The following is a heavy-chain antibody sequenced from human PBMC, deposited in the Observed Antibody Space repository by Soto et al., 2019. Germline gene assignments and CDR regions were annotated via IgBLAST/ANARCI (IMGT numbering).Heavy chain of an antibody. D-gene: IGHD3-16*01. Sequence: QVQLVESGGGVVQPGRSLRLSCAASGFTFSSYGMHWVRQAPGKGLEWVAVIWYDGSNKYYADSVKGRFTISRDNSKNTLYLQMNSLRAEDTAVYYCASGQWGDIDAFDIWDQGTMVTVSS. J-gene: IGHJ3*02. V-gene: IGHV3-33*01. CDR2: IWYDGSNK. CDR3: ASGQWGDIDAFDI. CDR1: GFTFSSYG.